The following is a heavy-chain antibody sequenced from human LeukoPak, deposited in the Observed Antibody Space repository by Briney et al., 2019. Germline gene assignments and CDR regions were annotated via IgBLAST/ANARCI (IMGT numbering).Heavy chain of an antibody. CDR3: ARWPDYYDTSKYYYGMDV. D-gene: IGHD3-22*01. Sequence: GGSLRLSCAASGFTFSSYNMNWVRQAPGKGLEWVSVLYTSGNTFYADSVKGRFTISRDNSKNTVYLQMNSLRAEDTAVYYCARWPDYYDTSKYYYGMDVWGQGTTVTVSS. J-gene: IGHJ6*02. CDR1: GFTFSSYN. V-gene: IGHV3-53*01. CDR2: LYTSGNT.